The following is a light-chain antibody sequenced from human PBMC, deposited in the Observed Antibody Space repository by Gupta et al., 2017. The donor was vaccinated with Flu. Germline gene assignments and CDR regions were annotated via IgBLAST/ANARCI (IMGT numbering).Light chain of an antibody. Sequence: PSTLSLSQGARASLSCRASQSVSSYLAWYQQKPGQAPRLLIYDASNRSTGIPARFSGSGSGTDFTLTMSGINPEDFAVYYCQQRNNWARTFGQGTKMEIK. V-gene: IGKV3-11*01. CDR1: QSVSSY. CDR2: DAS. J-gene: IGKJ2*01. CDR3: QQRNNWART.